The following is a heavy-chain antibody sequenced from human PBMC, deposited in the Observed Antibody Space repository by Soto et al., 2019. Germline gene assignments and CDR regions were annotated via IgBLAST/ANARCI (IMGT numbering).Heavy chain of an antibody. V-gene: IGHV3-48*01. CDR2: ISSSSSTI. D-gene: IGHD3-22*01. Sequence: GGSLRLSCAASGFTFSSYSMNWVRQAPGKGLEWVSYISSSSSTIYYADSVKGRFTISRDNAKNSLYLQMNSLRAEDTAVYYCARPPFYYDSSYSGYWGQGTLVTVSS. CDR3: ARPPFYYDSSYSGY. J-gene: IGHJ4*02. CDR1: GFTFSSYS.